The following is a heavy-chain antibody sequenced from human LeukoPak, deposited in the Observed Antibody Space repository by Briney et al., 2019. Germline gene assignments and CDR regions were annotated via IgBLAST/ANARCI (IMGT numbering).Heavy chain of an antibody. CDR3: ASSTGCSSTSCYIPEYFQH. D-gene: IGHD2-2*02. Sequence: ASVKVSCKASGYTFTGYYMHWVRQAPGQGLEWMGWISAYNGNTNYAQKLQGRVTMTTDTSTSTAYMELRSLRSDDTAVYYCASSTGCSSTSCYIPEYFQHWGQGTLVTVSS. V-gene: IGHV1-18*04. CDR1: GYTFTGYY. CDR2: ISAYNGNT. J-gene: IGHJ1*01.